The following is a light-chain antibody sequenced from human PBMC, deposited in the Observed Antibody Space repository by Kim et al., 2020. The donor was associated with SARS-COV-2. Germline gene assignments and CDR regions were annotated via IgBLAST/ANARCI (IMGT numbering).Light chain of an antibody. CDR3: QSYDSSNWV. CDR1: SGSIASNY. CDR2: EDN. V-gene: IGLV6-57*04. Sequence: NFMLTQPHSVSESPGKTVTIPCTRSSGSIASNYVQWYQQRPGSAPTTVIYEDNQRPSGVPDRFSGSIDSSSNSASLTISGLKTEDEADYYCQSYDSSNWVFGGGTQLTVL. J-gene: IGLJ3*02.